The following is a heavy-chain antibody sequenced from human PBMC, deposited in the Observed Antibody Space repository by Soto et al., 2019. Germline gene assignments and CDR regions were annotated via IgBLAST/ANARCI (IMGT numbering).Heavy chain of an antibody. D-gene: IGHD3-22*01. V-gene: IGHV4-59*01. CDR2: IYYSGST. CDR1: GGSISSYY. J-gene: IGHJ3*02. Sequence: PSETLSLTCTVSGGSISSYYWSWIRQPPGKGLEWIGYIYYSGSTNYNPSLKSRVTISVDTSKNQFSLKLSSVTAADTAVYYCARGGDYYDSSGYYYYAFDIRGQGTMVTVSS. CDR3: ARGGDYYDSSGYYYYAFDI.